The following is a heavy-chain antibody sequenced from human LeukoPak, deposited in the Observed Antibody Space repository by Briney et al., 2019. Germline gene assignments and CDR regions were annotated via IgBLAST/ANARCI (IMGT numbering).Heavy chain of an antibody. V-gene: IGHV4-39*01. Sequence: PSETLSLTCIVSGGSISSSSYYWGWIRQPPGKGLEWIGSIYYSGSTNYNPSLKSRVTISVDTSKNQFSLKLSSVTAADTAVYYCARHYDSSGYYFDYWGQGTLVTVSS. CDR1: GGSISSSSYY. J-gene: IGHJ4*02. CDR3: ARHYDSSGYYFDY. D-gene: IGHD3-22*01. CDR2: IYYSGST.